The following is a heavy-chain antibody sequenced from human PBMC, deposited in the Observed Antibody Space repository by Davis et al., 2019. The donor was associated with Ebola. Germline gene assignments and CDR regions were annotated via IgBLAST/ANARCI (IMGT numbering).Heavy chain of an antibody. CDR3: LYGMDV. CDR1: GFTFSSYA. Sequence: PGGSLRLSCAASGFTFSSYAMSWVRQAPGKGLEWVASIKQDGGEKYYVDSVKGRFTISRDNAKNSLYLQMNSLRAEDTAVYYCLYGMDVWGQGTTVTVSS. CDR2: IKQDGGEK. V-gene: IGHV3-7*01. J-gene: IGHJ6*02.